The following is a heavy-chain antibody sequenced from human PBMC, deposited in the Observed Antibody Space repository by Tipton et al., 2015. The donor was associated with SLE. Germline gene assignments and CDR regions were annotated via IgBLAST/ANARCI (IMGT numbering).Heavy chain of an antibody. CDR3: ARGTIAATGPYGDTREFDY. Sequence: TLSLTCAVSGYSISSGYFWGWIRQPPGKGLEWIGSIYQSGSTYYNPSLKSRVSLSVDTSKNQFSLRLTSVTAADTAVYYCARGTIAATGPYGDTREFDYWGQGTLVTVSS. CDR1: GYSISSGYF. CDR2: IYQSGST. D-gene: IGHD6-13*01. V-gene: IGHV4-38-2*01. J-gene: IGHJ4*02.